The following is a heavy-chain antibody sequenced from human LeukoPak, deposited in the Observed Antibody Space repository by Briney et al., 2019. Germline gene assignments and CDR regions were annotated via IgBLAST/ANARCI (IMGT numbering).Heavy chain of an antibody. CDR3: AKDGSGSYQHYYYGMDV. Sequence: GGSLRLSCAASGFTFDDYTMHWVRQAPGKDLEWVSLISWDGGSTYYADSVKGRFTISRDNSKNSLYLQMNSLRTEDTALYYCAKDGSGSYQHYYYGMDVWGQGTTVTVSS. CDR1: GFTFDDYT. J-gene: IGHJ6*02. V-gene: IGHV3-43*01. D-gene: IGHD3-10*01. CDR2: ISWDGGST.